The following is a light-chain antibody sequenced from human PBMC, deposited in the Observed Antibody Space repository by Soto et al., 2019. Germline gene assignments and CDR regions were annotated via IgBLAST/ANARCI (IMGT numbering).Light chain of an antibody. CDR3: QQFGSSSWT. CDR2: GAS. Sequence: ESVSTQSPGTLSLSPGEKATLSCRASQSVSSSYLAWYQQKPGQAPRLLIYGASSRATGIPDRFSGSGSGTDFTLTVSRLEPEDFAVYYCQQFGSSSWTFGQGTRWIS. V-gene: IGKV3-20*01. J-gene: IGKJ1*01. CDR1: QSVSSSY.